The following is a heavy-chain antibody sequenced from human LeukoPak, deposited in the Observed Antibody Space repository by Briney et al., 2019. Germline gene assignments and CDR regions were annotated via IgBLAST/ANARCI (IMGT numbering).Heavy chain of an antibody. CDR1: GASIISNNW. Sequence: SGTLSLTCAVSGASIISNNWWSWARQPSGKGLEWIGEIWHSGTTNYNPSLKSRVTISVDKSKNQFSLKLNSVTAADTAVYYCMGADYGGHWGQGTLVTVSS. V-gene: IGHV4-4*02. J-gene: IGHJ4*02. D-gene: IGHD4-17*01. CDR2: IWHSGTT. CDR3: MGADYGGH.